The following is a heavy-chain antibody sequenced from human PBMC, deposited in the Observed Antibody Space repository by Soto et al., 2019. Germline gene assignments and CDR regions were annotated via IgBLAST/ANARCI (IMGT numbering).Heavy chain of an antibody. CDR3: ARDGDFWSGYPPTGVYYYYGMDV. J-gene: IGHJ6*02. CDR2: IYHTGST. V-gene: IGHV4-59*11. CDR1: GASISGHY. D-gene: IGHD3-3*01. Sequence: SETLSLTCTVSGASISGHYWSWIRQPPGKGLEWIGYIYHTGSTNYNPSLNSRVIISVDRSKNQFSLKLTSVTAADTAVYYCARDGDFWSGYPPTGVYYYYGMDVWGQGTTVTVSS.